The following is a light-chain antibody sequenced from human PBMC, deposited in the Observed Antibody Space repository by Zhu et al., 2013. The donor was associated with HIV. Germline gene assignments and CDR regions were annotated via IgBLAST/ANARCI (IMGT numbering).Light chain of an antibody. J-gene: IGKJ5*01. V-gene: IGKV3-20*01. Sequence: EIVLTQSPGTLSLSPGERATLSCRASQSVSTNYLAWYQQKPGQAPRLVIYGASSRVTGIPDRFSGRGSGTDFTLTISRLEAEDSAVYYCQQYGLPPDTFGQGTRLDFK. CDR3: QQYGLPPDT. CDR1: QSVSTNY. CDR2: GAS.